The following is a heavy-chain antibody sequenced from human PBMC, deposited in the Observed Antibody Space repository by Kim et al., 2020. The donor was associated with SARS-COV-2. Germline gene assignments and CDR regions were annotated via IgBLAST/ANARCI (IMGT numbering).Heavy chain of an antibody. Sequence: SVKGRFTISRDNAKNSLYLQMNSLRAEDTALYYCAKDAYCSGGSCYYFDYWGQGTLVTVSS. CDR3: AKDAYCSGGSCYYFDY. D-gene: IGHD2-15*01. V-gene: IGHV3-9*01. J-gene: IGHJ4*02.